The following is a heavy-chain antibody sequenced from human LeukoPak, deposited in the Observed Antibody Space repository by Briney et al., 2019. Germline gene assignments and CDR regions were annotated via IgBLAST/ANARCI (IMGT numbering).Heavy chain of an antibody. Sequence: SETLSLTCTVSGGSISSYYWSWIRQPPGKGLEWIGYIYYSGSTNYNPSLKSRVTISVDTSKNQFSLKLSSVTAADTAVYHCARGLHSSSWPYYYYYYGMDVWGQGTTVTVSS. CDR3: ARGLHSSSWPYYYYYYGMDV. V-gene: IGHV4-59*01. CDR2: IYYSGST. J-gene: IGHJ6*02. D-gene: IGHD6-13*01. CDR1: GGSISSYY.